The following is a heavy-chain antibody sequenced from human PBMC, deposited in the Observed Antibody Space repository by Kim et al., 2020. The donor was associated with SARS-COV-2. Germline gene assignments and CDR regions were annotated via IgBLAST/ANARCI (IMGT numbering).Heavy chain of an antibody. J-gene: IGHJ2*01. CDR2: IYYSGST. CDR3: ARYRAPTLRYFDWTQYWYFDL. Sequence: SETLSLTCTVSGGSISSGGYYWSLIRQHPGKGLEWIGYIYYSGSTYYNPSLKSRVTISVDTSKNQFSLKLSSVTAADTAVYYCARYRAPTLRYFDWTQYWYFDLWGRGTLVSGSS. CDR1: GGSISSGGYY. D-gene: IGHD3-9*01. V-gene: IGHV4-31*03.